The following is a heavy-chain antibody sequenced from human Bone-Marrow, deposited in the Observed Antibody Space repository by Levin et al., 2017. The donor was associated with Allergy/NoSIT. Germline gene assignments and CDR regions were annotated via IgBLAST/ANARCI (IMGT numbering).Heavy chain of an antibody. J-gene: IGHJ4*02. V-gene: IGHV3-15*01. CDR1: GFTFSNAW. D-gene: IGHD2-15*01. CDR2: IKSKTDGGTT. Sequence: GGSLRLSCAASGFTFSNAWMSWVRQAPGKGLEWVGRIKSKTDGGTTDYAAPVKGRFTISRDDSKNTLYLQMNSLKTEDTAVYYCTTAPHHCSGGSCYDYWGQGTLVTVSS. CDR3: TTAPHHCSGGSCYDY.